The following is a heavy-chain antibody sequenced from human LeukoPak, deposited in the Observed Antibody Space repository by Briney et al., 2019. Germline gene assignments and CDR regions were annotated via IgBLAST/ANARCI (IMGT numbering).Heavy chain of an antibody. Sequence: GGSLRLSCAASGFTFSSYWMSWVRQAPGKGLEWVASVKQDGSDKYSVGSVKGRFTISRDNAKNSLYLQMNSLRAEDTAVYYCAGDLAGPPQEAFDIWGQGTMVTVSS. J-gene: IGHJ3*02. CDR2: VKQDGSDK. V-gene: IGHV3-7*01. CDR3: AGDLAGPPQEAFDI. CDR1: GFTFSSYW.